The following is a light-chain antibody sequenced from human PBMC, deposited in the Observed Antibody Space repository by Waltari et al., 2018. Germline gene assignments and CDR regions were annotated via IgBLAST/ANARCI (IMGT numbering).Light chain of an antibody. J-gene: IGKJ2*01. CDR3: QQYNSYSHT. Sequence: DLQMTQSPSTLSASVGDRVTITCRASQSISNWLAWYQQKTGKAPKILLYKASSLESGGLSRFSGSGSGTEYTLTISSRQPDDVATYYCQQYNSYSHTFGQGTKLEI. V-gene: IGKV1-5*03. CDR2: KAS. CDR1: QSISNW.